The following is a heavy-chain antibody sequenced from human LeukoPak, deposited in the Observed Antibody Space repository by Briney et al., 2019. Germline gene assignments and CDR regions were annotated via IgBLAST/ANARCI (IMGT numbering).Heavy chain of an antibody. V-gene: IGHV4-59*01. D-gene: IGHD3-3*01. CDR3: ARSYYDFWNGFYYFDY. J-gene: IGHJ4*02. Sequence: SETLSLTCTVSGGSISSYYWSWLRQPPGKGLEWIGYIYYSGSTNYNPSLKSRVTISVDTSKNQFSLKLSSVTAADTAVYYCARSYYDFWNGFYYFDYWGQGTLVTVSS. CDR1: GGSISSYY. CDR2: IYYSGST.